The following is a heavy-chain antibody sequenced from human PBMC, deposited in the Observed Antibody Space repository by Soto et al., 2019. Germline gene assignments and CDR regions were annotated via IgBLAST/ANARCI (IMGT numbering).Heavy chain of an antibody. CDR3: ARDMLYYYDSSGYSWFDP. Sequence: SVKVSCKASGGTFSSYAISWVRQAPGQGLEWMGGIIPIFGTANYAQKFQGRVTITADESTSTAYMELSSLRSEDTTVYYCARDMLYYYDSSGYSWFDPWGQGTLVTVSS. V-gene: IGHV1-69*13. J-gene: IGHJ5*02. D-gene: IGHD3-22*01. CDR1: GGTFSSYA. CDR2: IIPIFGTA.